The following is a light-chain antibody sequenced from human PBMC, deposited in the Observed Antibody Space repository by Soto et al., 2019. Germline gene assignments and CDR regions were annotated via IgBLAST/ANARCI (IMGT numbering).Light chain of an antibody. CDR1: QSVLYSSNNKNY. J-gene: IGKJ3*01. V-gene: IGKV4-1*01. CDR2: WAS. Sequence: DIVMTQSPDSLAVSLGERATINCKSSQSVLYSSNNKNYLAWYQQKPGQPPKLLIYWASTRESGVPDRFSGSGSGTDFTLTISSLQAEDVAVYYCQQYYSTRFTFGPGTNVDIK. CDR3: QQYYSTRFT.